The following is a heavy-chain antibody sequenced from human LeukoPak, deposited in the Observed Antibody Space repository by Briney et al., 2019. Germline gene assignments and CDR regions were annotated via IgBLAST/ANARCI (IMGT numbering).Heavy chain of an antibody. D-gene: IGHD1-14*01. V-gene: IGHV3-30*03. J-gene: IGHJ5*02. Sequence: PGRSLRLSCAASGFTFSSYGMHWVRQAPGKGLEWVAVISYDGSNKYYADSVKGRFTISRDNSKNTLYLQMNSLRAEDTAVYYCARDPTGINWFDPWGQGTLVTVSS. CDR2: ISYDGSNK. CDR1: GFTFSSYG. CDR3: ARDPTGINWFDP.